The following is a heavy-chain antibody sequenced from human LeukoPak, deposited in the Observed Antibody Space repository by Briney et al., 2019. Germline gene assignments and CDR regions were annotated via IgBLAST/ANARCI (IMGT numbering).Heavy chain of an antibody. CDR1: GYTFTSYY. J-gene: IGHJ6*03. CDR2: INPSGGST. D-gene: IGHD5-12*01. V-gene: IGHV1-46*01. Sequence: ASVKVSCKASGYTFTSYYMHWVRQAPGQGLEWMGIINPSGGSTSYAQKFQGRVTMTRDMSTSTVYMELSSLRSEDTAVYYCARDGAAVATSPRHYYYYMDVWGKGTTVTVSS. CDR3: ARDGAAVATSPRHYYYYMDV.